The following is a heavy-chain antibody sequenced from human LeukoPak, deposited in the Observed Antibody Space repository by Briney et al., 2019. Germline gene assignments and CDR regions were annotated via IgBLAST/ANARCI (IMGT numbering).Heavy chain of an antibody. CDR2: IYTSGST. Sequence: SETLSLTCTVSGGSISSSSYYWSWIRQPAGKGLEWIGRIYTSGSTNYNPSLKSRVTMSVDTSKNQFSLKLSSVTAADTAVFYCAREGYSLFDYWGQGTLVTVSS. CDR3: AREGYSLFDY. CDR1: GGSISSSSYY. J-gene: IGHJ4*02. D-gene: IGHD5-24*01. V-gene: IGHV4-61*02.